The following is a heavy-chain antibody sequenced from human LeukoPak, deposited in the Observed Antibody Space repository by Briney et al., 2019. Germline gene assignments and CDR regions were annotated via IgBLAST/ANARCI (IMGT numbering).Heavy chain of an antibody. Sequence: SGPTLVKPTQTLTLTCTFSGFSLSTSGVGVGWIRQPPGKALEWLALIYWDDDKRYSPSLKSRLTITKDTSKNQVVLTMTNMDPVDTATYYCAHGGKTKGWLRGPPNWFDPWGQGTLVTVSS. D-gene: IGHD3-16*01. V-gene: IGHV2-5*02. CDR1: GFSLSTSGVG. CDR3: AHGGKTKGWLRGPPNWFDP. CDR2: IYWDDDK. J-gene: IGHJ5*02.